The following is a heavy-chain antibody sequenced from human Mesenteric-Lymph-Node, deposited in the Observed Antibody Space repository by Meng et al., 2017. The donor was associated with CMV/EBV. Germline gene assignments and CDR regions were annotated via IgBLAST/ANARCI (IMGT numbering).Heavy chain of an antibody. CDR1: GASIGSRDSY. J-gene: IGHJ6*02. CDR2: MYYSGRT. V-gene: IGHV4-39*07. D-gene: IGHD2-2*01. CDR3: ARGGSVPIPDAKTGGIDYQYHGMDV. Sequence: SETLSLTCSVSGASIGSRDSYWNWIRQSPGKGLEWIGSMYYSGRTHYNPSLKSRVTILGDMAKNQFSLRLNSVAAADTAVYYCARGGSVPIPDAKTGGIDYQYHGMDVWGQGTPVTVSS.